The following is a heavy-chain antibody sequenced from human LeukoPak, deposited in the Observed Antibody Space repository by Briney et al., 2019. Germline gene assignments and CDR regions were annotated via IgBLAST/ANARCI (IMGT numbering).Heavy chain of an antibody. CDR2: MFTSGST. D-gene: IGHD2-15*01. J-gene: IGHJ4*02. Sequence: PSETLSLTCTVSGGSISGRNYYWTWIRQPAGKGLEWIGHMFTSGSTNYNPSLKRRATISLDTSRNQFSLRLRSVTAADTAVYYCASVGGYFDYWGQGTLVTVSS. CDR1: GGSISGRNYY. V-gene: IGHV4-61*09. CDR3: ASVGGYFDY.